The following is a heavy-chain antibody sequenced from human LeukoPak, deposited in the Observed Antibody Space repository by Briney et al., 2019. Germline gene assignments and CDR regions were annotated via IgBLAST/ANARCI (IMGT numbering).Heavy chain of an antibody. CDR2: ISFSGSNT. V-gene: IGHV3-23*01. CDR3: AKEVKAATNWFDP. J-gene: IGHJ5*02. D-gene: IGHD6-25*01. Sequence: PGGSLRLSCAASGFTFSSYAMSWVRQAPGKGLEWASAISFSGSNTYYADSVKGRFTISRDNLKNTLYLQMNSLGAEDTAVYFCAKEVKAATNWFDPWGQGTLVTVSS. CDR1: GFTFSSYA.